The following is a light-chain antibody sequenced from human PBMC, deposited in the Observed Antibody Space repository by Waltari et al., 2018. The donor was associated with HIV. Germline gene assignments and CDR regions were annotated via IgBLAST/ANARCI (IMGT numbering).Light chain of an antibody. Sequence: QSALTQSPSASGSPGQAVTISCSGTSSDVGTYDLVSWYQQHPGKAPKLIIYDVYKRPSGVPHRFSGSNSGNTASRTVSGLQAEDEANYYCSSYAGSKNRVVYGGGTFLTVL. CDR1: SSDVGTYDL. CDR2: DVY. J-gene: IGLJ2*01. CDR3: SSYAGSKNRVV. V-gene: IGLV2-8*01.